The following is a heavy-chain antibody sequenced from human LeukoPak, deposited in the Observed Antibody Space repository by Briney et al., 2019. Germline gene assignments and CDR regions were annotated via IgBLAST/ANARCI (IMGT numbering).Heavy chain of an antibody. CDR3: AREDYDSSGYYRRWFDP. Sequence: PSQTLSLTCAVSGGSISSGGYSWSWIRQPPGEGLEWIGYIYHSGSTYYNPSLKSRVTISVDRSKNQFSLKLSSVTAADTAVYYCAREDYDSSGYYRRWFDPWGQGTLVTVSS. D-gene: IGHD3-22*01. J-gene: IGHJ5*02. CDR2: IYHSGST. CDR1: GGSISSGGYS. V-gene: IGHV4-30-2*01.